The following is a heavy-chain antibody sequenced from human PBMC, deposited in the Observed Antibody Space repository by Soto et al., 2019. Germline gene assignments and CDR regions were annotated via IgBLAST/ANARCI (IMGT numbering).Heavy chain of an antibody. Sequence: SETLSLTCTVSGGSISSGDYYWSWIRQPPGKGLEWIGYIYYSGSTYYNPSLKSRVTISVDTSKNQFSLKLSSVTAADTAVYYCARAVSNDFWSGYWEIYNWFDPWGQGTLVTVSS. V-gene: IGHV4-30-4*01. D-gene: IGHD3-3*01. J-gene: IGHJ5*02. CDR1: GGSISSGDYY. CDR2: IYYSGST. CDR3: ARAVSNDFWSGYWEIYNWFDP.